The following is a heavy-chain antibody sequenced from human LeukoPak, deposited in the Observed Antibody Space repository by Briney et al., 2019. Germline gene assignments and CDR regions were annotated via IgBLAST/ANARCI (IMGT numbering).Heavy chain of an antibody. D-gene: IGHD6-13*01. CDR1: GFTFDDYA. J-gene: IGHJ4*02. V-gene: IGHV3-9*01. CDR3: AKVGDSSSWHIDY. CDR2: ISWNSGSI. Sequence: GGSLRLSCAASGFTFDDYAMHWVRQAPGKGMEWVSGISWNSGSIGYADSVKGRFTISRDNAKNSLYLQMNILRAEDTALYYCAKVGDSSSWHIDYWGQGTLVTVSS.